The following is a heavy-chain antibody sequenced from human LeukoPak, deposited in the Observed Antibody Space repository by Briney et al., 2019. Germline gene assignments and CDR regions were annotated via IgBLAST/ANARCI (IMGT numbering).Heavy chain of an antibody. J-gene: IGHJ5*02. CDR3: AKRITMVRGAFDP. CDR2: INHSGST. V-gene: IGHV4-34*01. D-gene: IGHD3-10*01. Sequence: SETLSLTCAVYGGSFSGYYWSWIRQPPGKGLEWMGEINHSGSTNYNPSLKSRVTISVDTSKNQFSLKLSSVTAADTAVYYCAKRITMVRGAFDPWGQGTLVTVSS. CDR1: GGSFSGYY.